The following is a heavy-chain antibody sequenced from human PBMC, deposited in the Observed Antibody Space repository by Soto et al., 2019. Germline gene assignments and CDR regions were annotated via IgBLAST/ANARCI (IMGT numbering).Heavy chain of an antibody. V-gene: IGHV4-34*01. Sequence: LSLTCAVYGGSFSGYYWSWIRQPPGKGLEWIGEINHSGSTNYNPSLKSRVTISVDTSKNQFSLKLSSVTAADTAVYYCARDAGYYGSGSYYRRYYYGMDVWGQGTTVTV. J-gene: IGHJ6*02. CDR3: ARDAGYYGSGSYYRRYYYGMDV. CDR2: INHSGST. CDR1: GGSFSGYY. D-gene: IGHD3-10*01.